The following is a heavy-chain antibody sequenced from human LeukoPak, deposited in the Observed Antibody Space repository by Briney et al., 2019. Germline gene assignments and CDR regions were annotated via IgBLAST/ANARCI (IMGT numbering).Heavy chain of an antibody. D-gene: IGHD3-22*01. Sequence: PSETLSLTCAVYGGSFSGYYWSWIRQPPGKGLEWIGYIYHSGSTYYNPSLKSRVTISVDKSKNQFSLNLSSVTAADTAMYYCACYYDSSGYRFDYWGHGALVTVSS. J-gene: IGHJ4*01. CDR2: IYHSGST. CDR1: GGSFSGYY. V-gene: IGHV4-34*01. CDR3: ACYYDSSGYRFDY.